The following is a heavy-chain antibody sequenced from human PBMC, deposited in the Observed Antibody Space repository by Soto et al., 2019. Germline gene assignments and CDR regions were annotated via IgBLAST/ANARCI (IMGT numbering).Heavy chain of an antibody. V-gene: IGHV4-39*01. Sequence: PSETLSLTCTVSGGSISSSSYYRGWIRQPPGKGLEWIGSIYYSGSTYYNPSLKSRVTISVDTSKNQFSLKLSSVTAADTAVYYCARGRQLVTDYFDYWGQGTLVTVSS. CDR2: IYYSGST. CDR3: ARGRQLVTDYFDY. D-gene: IGHD6-13*01. CDR1: GGSISSSSYY. J-gene: IGHJ4*02.